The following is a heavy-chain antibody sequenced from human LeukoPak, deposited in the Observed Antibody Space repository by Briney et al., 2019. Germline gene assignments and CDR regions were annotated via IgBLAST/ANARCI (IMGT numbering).Heavy chain of an antibody. D-gene: IGHD4-17*01. V-gene: IGHV1-24*01. CDR1: GYTLTELS. CDR3: ARVIGTVTPPHYYYYYMDV. J-gene: IGHJ6*03. CDR2: FDPEDGET. Sequence: GASVKVSCKVSGYTLTELSMHWVRQAPGKGLEWMGGFDPEDGETIYAQKFQGRVTITADKSTSTAYMELSSLRSEDTAVYYCARVIGTVTPPHYYYYYMDVWGKGTTVTVSS.